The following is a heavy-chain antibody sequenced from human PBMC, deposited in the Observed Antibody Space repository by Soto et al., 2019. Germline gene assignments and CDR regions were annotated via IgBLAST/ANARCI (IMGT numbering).Heavy chain of an antibody. CDR3: ARHSTTTVSIYNYYGMDV. D-gene: IGHD4-4*01. Sequence: GSSVKVSCMASGGTFSSYAISWVRQAPGQGLEWMGGIIPIFGTANYAQKFQGRVMITADESTSTAYMELSSLRSEDTAVYYCARHSTTTVSIYNYYGMDVWGQGTMVTVSS. J-gene: IGHJ6*02. CDR1: GGTFSSYA. CDR2: IIPIFGTA. V-gene: IGHV1-69*13.